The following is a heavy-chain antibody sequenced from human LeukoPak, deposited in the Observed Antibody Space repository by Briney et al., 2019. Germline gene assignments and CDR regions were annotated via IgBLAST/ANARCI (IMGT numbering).Heavy chain of an antibody. D-gene: IGHD3-9*01. J-gene: IGHJ4*02. CDR1: GFTFSSYA. V-gene: IGHV3-23*01. CDR2: ISGSGGST. Sequence: GGSLRLSCAASGFTFSSYAMSWVRQAPGKGLEWVSAISGSGGSTYYADSVKGRFTISRDNSKNTLYLQMNSLRAEDTAVYYCAIAPHYDILTDYWGQGTLVTVSS. CDR3: AIAPHYDILTDY.